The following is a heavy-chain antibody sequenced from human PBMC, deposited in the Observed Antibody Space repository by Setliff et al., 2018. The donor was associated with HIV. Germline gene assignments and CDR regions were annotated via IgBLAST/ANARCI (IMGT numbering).Heavy chain of an antibody. CDR1: GGSMSSHY. J-gene: IGHJ6*04. V-gene: IGHV4-59*11. CDR2: MYYSGGT. Sequence: SETLSLTCTVSGGSMSSHYWSWIRQPPGKGLEWIGYMYYSGGTSFNPSLKSRVTISVDTSKKQFSLKVTSVTAADTAVYYCARGDTPDVWGKGTTVTVSS. D-gene: IGHD3-16*01. CDR3: ARGDTPDV.